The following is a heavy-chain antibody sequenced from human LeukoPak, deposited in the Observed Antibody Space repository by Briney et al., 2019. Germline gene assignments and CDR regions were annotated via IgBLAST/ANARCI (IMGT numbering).Heavy chain of an antibody. J-gene: IGHJ4*02. D-gene: IGHD3-22*01. CDR3: ARGDTYYYDSSGYTEDY. CDR1: GYTFTSYY. Sequence: ASVKVSCKASGYTFTSYYMHWVRQAPGQGLEWMGIINPSGGSTSYAQKFQGRVTMTRDTSTSTVYMELSSLRSEDTAVYYCARGDTYYYDSSGYTEDYWGQGTLVTVSS. CDR2: INPSGGST. V-gene: IGHV1-46*01.